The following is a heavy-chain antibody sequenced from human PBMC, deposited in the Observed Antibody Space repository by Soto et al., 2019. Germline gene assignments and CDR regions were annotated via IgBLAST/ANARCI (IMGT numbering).Heavy chain of an antibody. Sequence: SQTLSLTCAISGDSVSSNSAAWNWIRQSPSRGLEWLGRTYYRSKWYNDYAVSVKSRTTINPDTSKNQFSLQLNSVTPEDTAVYYCAREFSYYDYIWGSYRLTYYMDVWGKGTTVTVSS. V-gene: IGHV6-1*01. CDR3: AREFSYYDYIWGSYRLTYYMDV. D-gene: IGHD3-16*02. J-gene: IGHJ6*03. CDR2: TYYRSKWYN. CDR1: GDSVSSNSAA.